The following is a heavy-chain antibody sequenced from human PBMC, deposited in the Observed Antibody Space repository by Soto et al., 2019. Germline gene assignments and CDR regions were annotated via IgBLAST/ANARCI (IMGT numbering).Heavy chain of an antibody. CDR2: INSDTGYT. V-gene: IGHV1-3*04. J-gene: IGHJ5*02. Sequence: QVQLVQSGAEATKPGASVQVSCKASGFTFSHHSIHWVRQAPGQRLEWVGWINSDTGYTKYSQKFQARLTITWDSSAKTAYMELSSLQSEDTAVYYCVRGKEAGVWFDPWGQGTLVTVSS. CDR3: VRGKEAGVWFDP. D-gene: IGHD3-10*01. CDR1: GFTFSHHS.